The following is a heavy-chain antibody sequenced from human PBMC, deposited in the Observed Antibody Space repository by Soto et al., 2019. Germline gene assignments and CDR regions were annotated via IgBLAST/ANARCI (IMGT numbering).Heavy chain of an antibody. CDR1: GFTFSNAW. CDR2: IKSKTDGGTT. CDR3: TTDAPPTYDCSWASYRSVAFDI. D-gene: IGHD3-16*02. Sequence: EVQLVESGGGLVKPGGSLRLSCAASGFTFSNAWMSWVRQAPGKGLEWVGRIKSKTDGGTTDYAAPVKGRSTISRDDSKNSLYLQMNSLKTEGTAVYYCTTDAPPTYDCSWASYRSVAFDIWCQGTMVTVSS. V-gene: IGHV3-15*01. J-gene: IGHJ3*02.